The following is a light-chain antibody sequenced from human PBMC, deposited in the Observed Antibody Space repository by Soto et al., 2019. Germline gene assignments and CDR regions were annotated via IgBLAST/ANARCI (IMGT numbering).Light chain of an antibody. CDR1: QSVSSS. J-gene: IGKJ2*01. CDR3: QQYESFSPYT. Sequence: DIPMTQSPSTLSAFVGDRVTITCRASQSVSSSLAWYQQKPGKAPKLLIYDASTLESGVPSRFSGSGYGTEFPLTINSLQPGDFATYYCQQYESFSPYTFGQGTRLEI. CDR2: DAS. V-gene: IGKV1-5*01.